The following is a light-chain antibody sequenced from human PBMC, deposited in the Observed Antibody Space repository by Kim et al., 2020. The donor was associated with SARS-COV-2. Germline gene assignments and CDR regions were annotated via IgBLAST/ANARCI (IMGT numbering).Light chain of an antibody. CDR1: SGSFAISD. Sequence: GRTVISSCPRTSGSFAISDVQWFHQRPGSAPTTVIFEDYQRPSGVPDRFSGSVDSSSNSASLTISGLKTEDEGHYYCQSYDDTNVVFGGGTQLTVL. V-gene: IGLV6-57*03. CDR3: QSYDDTNVV. CDR2: EDY. J-gene: IGLJ2*01.